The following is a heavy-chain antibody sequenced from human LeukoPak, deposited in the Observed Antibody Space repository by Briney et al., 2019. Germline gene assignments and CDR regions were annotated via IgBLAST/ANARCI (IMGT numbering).Heavy chain of an antibody. Sequence: SETLSLTCTLSGGSISSVSDYCTWTRQPAAKGLEGIGRIYTSGSTNYNPSLKSRVTISVDPSKTQCSLKLSSVTAADTAVYYCASGIAAAGDYYYGMDVWGQGTTVTVSS. CDR1: GGSISSVSDY. D-gene: IGHD6-13*01. J-gene: IGHJ6*02. CDR2: IYTSGST. CDR3: ASGIAAAGDYYYGMDV. V-gene: IGHV4-61*02.